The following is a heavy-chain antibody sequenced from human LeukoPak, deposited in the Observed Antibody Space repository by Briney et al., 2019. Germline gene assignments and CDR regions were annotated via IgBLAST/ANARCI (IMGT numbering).Heavy chain of an antibody. J-gene: IGHJ4*02. CDR2: IGPAGNT. CDR3: ARGKGDGYNLGYFDY. D-gene: IGHD5-24*01. CDR1: GYTFTAYY. V-gene: IGHV1-2*02. Sequence: ASVKVSCKASGYTFTAYYMHWVRQAPGQGLEWIGCIGPAGNTVYVQKFQGRVTVTRDTSINTVYMEVNSLRSDDTAVYYCARGKGDGYNLGYFDYWGKGTLVTVSS.